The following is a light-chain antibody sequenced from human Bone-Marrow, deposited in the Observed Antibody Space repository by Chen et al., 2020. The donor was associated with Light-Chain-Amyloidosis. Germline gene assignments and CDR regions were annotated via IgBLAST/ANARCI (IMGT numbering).Light chain of an antibody. J-gene: IGLJ2*01. Sequence: SYELTQPPSVSVAPGQKARITCSGDDLPTKYAYWYQQKPGQAPVLVIHRDDERASGISDRVSVSGSEATATLTIRRVQAEDEADDHCQSADNSGTYDVIFGGGTKLTVL. CDR2: RDD. V-gene: IGLV3-25*03. CDR1: DLPTKY. CDR3: QSADNSGTYDVI.